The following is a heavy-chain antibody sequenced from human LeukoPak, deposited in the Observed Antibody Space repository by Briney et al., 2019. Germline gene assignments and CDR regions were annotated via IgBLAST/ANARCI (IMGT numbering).Heavy chain of an antibody. Sequence: GGSLRLSCAASGFTFSDYYMSWIRQAPGKGLEWVSYISSSGSTIYYADSVKGRFTISRDNAKNSLYLQMNSLRAEDTAVYYCARGGVPRFSVVVVAATRGAFDIWGQGTMVTVSS. CDR3: ARGGVPRFSVVVVAATRGAFDI. J-gene: IGHJ3*02. V-gene: IGHV3-11*04. D-gene: IGHD2-15*01. CDR1: GFTFSDYY. CDR2: ISSSGSTI.